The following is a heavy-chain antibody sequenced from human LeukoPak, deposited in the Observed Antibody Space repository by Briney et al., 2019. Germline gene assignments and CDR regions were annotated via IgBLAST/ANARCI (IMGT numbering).Heavy chain of an antibody. CDR3: AKVTLSGSFDY. D-gene: IGHD3-10*01. CDR1: GFTFDDYA. CDR2: ISWNSGNI. Sequence: GGSLRLSCAASGFTFDDYAMHWVRQAPGKGLEWVSGISWNSGNIGYADSVKGRFTISRDNAKNSLYLQMNSLRAEDTALYYCAKVTLSGSFDYWGQGTLVTVSS. J-gene: IGHJ4*02. V-gene: IGHV3-9*01.